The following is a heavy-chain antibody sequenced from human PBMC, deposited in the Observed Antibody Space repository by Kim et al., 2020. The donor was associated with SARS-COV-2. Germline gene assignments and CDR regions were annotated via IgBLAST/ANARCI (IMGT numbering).Heavy chain of an antibody. J-gene: IGHJ4*02. D-gene: IGHD6-13*01. Sequence: GGSLRLSCAASGFIFNNYAMTWVRQAPGKGLEWVSTLTASGGSTFYADSVKGRFTISRDNSKNTLYLQMNSLRAEDTAIYYCAKYNPLTAAGTRLGGLDYWGQGTLVTVSS. CDR2: LTASGGST. CDR1: GFIFNNYA. V-gene: IGHV3-23*01. CDR3: AKYNPLTAAGTRLGGLDY.